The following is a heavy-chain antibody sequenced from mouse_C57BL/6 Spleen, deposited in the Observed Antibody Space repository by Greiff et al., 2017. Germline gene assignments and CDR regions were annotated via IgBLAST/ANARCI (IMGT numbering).Heavy chain of an antibody. D-gene: IGHD1-1*01. V-gene: IGHV1-52*01. J-gene: IGHJ1*03. CDR1: GYTFTSYW. Sequence: QVQLQQPGAELVRPGSSVKLSCKASGYTFTSYWMHWVKQRPIQGLEWIGNIDPSDSETHYNQKFKDKATLTVDKSSSTAYMQLSSLTSEDSAVYYCAREPLYGSSYWYLDVWGTGTTVTVSS. CDR2: IDPSDSET. CDR3: AREPLYGSSYWYLDV.